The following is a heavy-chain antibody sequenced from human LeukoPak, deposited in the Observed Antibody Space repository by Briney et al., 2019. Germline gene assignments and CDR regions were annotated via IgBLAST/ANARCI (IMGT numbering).Heavy chain of an antibody. CDR2: ISGSGGST. D-gene: IGHD6-19*01. J-gene: IGHJ4*02. Sequence: GGSLRLSCAASGFTFSSYSMNWVRQAPGKGLEWVSAISGSGGSTYYADSVKGRFTISRDNSKNTLYLQMNSLRAEDTAVYYCAKAGYSSGWSYYFDYWGQGTLVTVSS. V-gene: IGHV3-23*01. CDR1: GFTFSSYS. CDR3: AKAGYSSGWSYYFDY.